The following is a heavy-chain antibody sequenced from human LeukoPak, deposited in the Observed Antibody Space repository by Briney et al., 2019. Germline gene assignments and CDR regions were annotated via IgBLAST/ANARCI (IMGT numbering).Heavy chain of an antibody. D-gene: IGHD6-13*01. V-gene: IGHV3-13*01. CDR3: ARAIRKQQPDY. Sequence: GGSLRLSCAASGFTFSSYDMHWVRQATGKGLEWVSAIGTAGDAYYPGSVKGRFTISRENAKNSLYLQMNSLRAGDTAVYYCARAIRKQQPDYWGQGTLVTVSS. J-gene: IGHJ4*02. CDR1: GFTFSSYD. CDR2: IGTAGDA.